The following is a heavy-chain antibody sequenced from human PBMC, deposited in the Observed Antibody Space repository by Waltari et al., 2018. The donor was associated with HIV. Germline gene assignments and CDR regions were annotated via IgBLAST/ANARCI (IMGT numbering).Heavy chain of an antibody. CDR3: ASGYYYDSSGYLDTFDY. J-gene: IGHJ4*02. CDR1: GYSFTSYW. CDR2: IYPGDSDT. Sequence: EVQLVQSGAEVKKPGESLKISCKGSGYSFTSYWIGWLRQMPGKGLEWMGIIYPGDSDTRYSPSFKGQVTISADKSISTAYLQWSSLKASDTAMYYCASGYYYDSSGYLDTFDYWGQGTLVTVSS. V-gene: IGHV5-51*01. D-gene: IGHD3-22*01.